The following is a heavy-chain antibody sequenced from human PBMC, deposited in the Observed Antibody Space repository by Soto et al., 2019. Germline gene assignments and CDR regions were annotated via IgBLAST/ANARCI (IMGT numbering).Heavy chain of an antibody. CDR1: GFTFSSYS. J-gene: IGHJ4*02. V-gene: IGHV3-21*01. CDR3: TTELVVVTAFEDYYFDY. D-gene: IGHD2-21*02. Sequence: GGSLRLSCAASGFTFSSYSMNWVRQAPGKGLEWVSSISSSSSYIYYADSVKGRFTISRDNAKNSLYLQMNSLRAEDTAVYYCTTELVVVTAFEDYYFDYWGQGTLVTVSS. CDR2: ISSSSSYI.